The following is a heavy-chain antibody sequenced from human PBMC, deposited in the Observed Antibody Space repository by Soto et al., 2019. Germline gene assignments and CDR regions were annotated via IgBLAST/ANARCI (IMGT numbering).Heavy chain of an antibody. CDR3: ARGYDNNGYHYSYDP. D-gene: IGHD3-22*01. CDR2: INAGSGKT. CDR1: GFXFXLXX. Sequence: QVHIVQSGAEARRPGASVXXSXXXXGFXFXLXXXXXXRXXXGQRPEWMAWINAGSGKTRYSQRFQGRVTITRDTSASTVYMGVSGLTSEDTAIYYCARGYDNNGYHYSYDPWGQGTLVTVSS. V-gene: IGHV1-3*01. J-gene: IGHJ5*02.